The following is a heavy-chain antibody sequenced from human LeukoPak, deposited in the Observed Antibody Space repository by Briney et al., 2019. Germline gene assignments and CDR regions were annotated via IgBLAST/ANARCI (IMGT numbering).Heavy chain of an antibody. J-gene: IGHJ4*02. D-gene: IGHD2-15*01. CDR2: ILEDGTFQ. CDR1: GFTFSNYL. CDR3: ARERGRYCSGGSCYPYYFDY. V-gene: IGHV3-30*04. Sequence: PGGSLRLSCAASGFTFSNYLMHWVRQAPGKGLDWVAVILEDGTFQYYADSVKGRFTISRDNAKNSLYLQMNSLRAEDTAVYYCARERGRYCSGGSCYPYYFDYWGQGTLVTVSS.